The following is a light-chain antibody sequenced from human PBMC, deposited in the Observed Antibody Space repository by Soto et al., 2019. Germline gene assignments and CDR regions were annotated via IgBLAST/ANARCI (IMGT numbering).Light chain of an antibody. CDR1: SSDVGGYNY. CDR2: DVS. J-gene: IGLJ1*01. CDR3: SSYTSISALYV. V-gene: IGLV2-14*01. Sequence: SVLPQPASVSGSPGQSITISCTGTSSDVGGYNYVSWYQQHPGKAPKLMIYDVSNRPSGVSNRFSGSKSGNTASLTISGLQAEDEADYYCSSYTSISALYVFGTGTKVTVL.